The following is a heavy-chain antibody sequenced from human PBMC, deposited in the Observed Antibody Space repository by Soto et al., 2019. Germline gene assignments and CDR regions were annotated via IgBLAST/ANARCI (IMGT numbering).Heavy chain of an antibody. Sequence: PGGSLRLSCAAPGLTFSDRYMDWVRQAPGKGLEWVGRIRKKTNSYTTEYAASVKGRFNISRDDSTNSLYLQMSSLKTEDTAVYYCTTVTTVDYYFDYWGQGTLVTVSS. CDR3: TTVTTVDYYFDY. D-gene: IGHD4-17*01. V-gene: IGHV3-72*01. J-gene: IGHJ4*02. CDR1: GLTFSDRY. CDR2: IRKKTNSYTT.